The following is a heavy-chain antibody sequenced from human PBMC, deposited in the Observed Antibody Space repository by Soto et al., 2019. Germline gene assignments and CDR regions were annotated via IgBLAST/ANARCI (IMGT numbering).Heavy chain of an antibody. CDR3: ASDSHVSCFED. CDR2: ITPMFGIA. Sequence: QVHLVQSGAEVKKPGSSVRVSCKASGGSFSNYAVTWVRQAPGQRLAWMGGITPMFGIANYAQKFQGRVTLTADESTGRAYIGLSRPRFDDTATYSGASDSHVSCFEDWGQGTLVTVSS. V-gene: IGHV1-69*01. CDR1: GGSFSNYA. D-gene: IGHD3-16*01. J-gene: IGHJ4*02.